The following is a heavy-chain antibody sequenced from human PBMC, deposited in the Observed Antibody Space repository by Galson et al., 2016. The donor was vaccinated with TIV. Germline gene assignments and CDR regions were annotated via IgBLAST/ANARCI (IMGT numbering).Heavy chain of an antibody. CDR3: TRDGRGNWKYVDYFDY. D-gene: IGHD1-7*01. J-gene: IGHJ4*02. Sequence: SLRLSCAASGFTFSSYTFHWVLQTPGKGLEWVAIISHDGNNKDVADSVQGRYTISRDSSKNTVYLQMNNLRPEDTALYFCTRDGRGNWKYVDYFDYWGQGTLVTVSS. CDR1: GFTFSSYT. CDR2: ISHDGNNK. V-gene: IGHV3-30-3*01.